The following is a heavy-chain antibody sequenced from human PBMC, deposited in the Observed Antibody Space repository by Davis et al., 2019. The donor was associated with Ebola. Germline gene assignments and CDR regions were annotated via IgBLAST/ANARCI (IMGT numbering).Heavy chain of an antibody. CDR3: ARDFVY. V-gene: IGHV4-30-4*01. J-gene: IGHJ4*02. CDR2: SYNSGNA. CDR1: GGSTSRGDYF. Sequence: SETLSLTCTVSGGSTSRGDYFWSWIRHPPGKGLEWIGYSYNSGNAYYNPSLKSRVTISLDTSKNQFSLKLRSVTAADTAVYFCARDFVYWGQGTLVTVSS.